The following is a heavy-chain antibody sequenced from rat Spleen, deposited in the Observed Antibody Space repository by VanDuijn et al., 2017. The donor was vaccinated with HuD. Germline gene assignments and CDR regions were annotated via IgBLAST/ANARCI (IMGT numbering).Heavy chain of an antibody. Sequence: EVQLVESNGGLVQPGRSLKLSCAASGFTFNDHFMAWVRQAPTKGLEWVTSISPSGVTYYRDSVKGRFTVSRENAESTLYLQMDSLRSEDTATYYCTRHDYPGVITNWFAHWGQGVMVAVSS. CDR1: GFTFNDHF. CDR3: TRHDYPGVITNWFAH. V-gene: IGHV5-25*01. J-gene: IGHJ2*01. CDR2: ISPSGVT. D-gene: IGHD1-4*01.